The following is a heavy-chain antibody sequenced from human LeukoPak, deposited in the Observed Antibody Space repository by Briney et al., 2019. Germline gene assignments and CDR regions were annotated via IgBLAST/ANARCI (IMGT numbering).Heavy chain of an antibody. CDR1: GYTFTSYY. D-gene: IGHD2/OR15-2a*01. CDR2: INPSGGST. Sequence: ASVKVSCKASGYTFTSYYMHWVRQAPGHGLEWMEIINPSGGSTSYTQKFQGRVTMTRDTSTTTVYMELSSLRSQDTAVYYCARHEEVGDYYYFDYWGQGTLVTVSS. V-gene: IGHV1-46*01. CDR3: ARHEEVGDYYYFDY. J-gene: IGHJ4*02.